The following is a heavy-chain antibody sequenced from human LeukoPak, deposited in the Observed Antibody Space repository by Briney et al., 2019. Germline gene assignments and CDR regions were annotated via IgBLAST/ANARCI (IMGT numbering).Heavy chain of an antibody. J-gene: IGHJ3*02. CDR2: ISSSSSTI. CDR3: ARDPQYYYDSRPNAFDI. Sequence: ETLSLTCTVSGGSISSSSYYWGWIRQPPGKGLEWVSYISSSSSTIYYADSVKGRFTISRDNAKNSLYLQMNSLRAEDTAVYYCARDPQYYYDSRPNAFDIWGQGTMVTVSS. CDR1: GGSISSSS. V-gene: IGHV3-48*01. D-gene: IGHD3-22*01.